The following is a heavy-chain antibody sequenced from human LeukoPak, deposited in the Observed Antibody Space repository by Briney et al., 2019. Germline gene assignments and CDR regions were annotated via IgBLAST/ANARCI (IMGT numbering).Heavy chain of an antibody. J-gene: IGHJ4*02. CDR2: MNPNSGNT. CDR3: AAYYDILTGTEVARDY. D-gene: IGHD3-9*01. Sequence: ASVKVSCKASGYTFTSYDINWVGQATGQGLEWMGWMNPNSGNTGYAQKFQGRVTMSRNTSISTAYMELSSLRSEDTAVYYCAAYYDILTGTEVARDYWGQGTLVTVSS. CDR1: GYTFTSYD. V-gene: IGHV1-8*01.